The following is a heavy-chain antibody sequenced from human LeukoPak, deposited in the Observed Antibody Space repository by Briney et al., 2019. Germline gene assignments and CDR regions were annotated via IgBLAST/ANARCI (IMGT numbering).Heavy chain of an antibody. Sequence: SQTLSLTCTVSGGSISGGGYYWSWICQHPGKGLEWIGYIYYSGNTYYNPSLKSRVTISVDTPKNQFSLKLSSVTAADTAVYYCAREVVTTRDFDYWGQGTLVTVSS. CDR3: AREVVTTRDFDY. CDR2: IYYSGNT. D-gene: IGHD3-22*01. CDR1: GGSISGGGYY. J-gene: IGHJ4*02. V-gene: IGHV4-31*03.